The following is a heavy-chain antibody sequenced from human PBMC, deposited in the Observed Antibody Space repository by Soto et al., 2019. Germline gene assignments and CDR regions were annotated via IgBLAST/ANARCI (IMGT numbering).Heavy chain of an antibody. CDR3: ARDXGRIVVVPAASYYGMDV. Sequence: SLSLSLTCAISGDSVSSNSAAWNWIRQSPSRGLEWLGRTYYRSKWYNDYAVSVKSRITINPDTSKNQFSLQLNSVTPEDTAVYYCARDXGRIVVVPAASYYGMDVWAQGTTVTVSS. V-gene: IGHV6-1*01. CDR1: GDSVSSNSAA. D-gene: IGHD2-2*01. CDR2: TYYRSKWYN. J-gene: IGHJ6*01.